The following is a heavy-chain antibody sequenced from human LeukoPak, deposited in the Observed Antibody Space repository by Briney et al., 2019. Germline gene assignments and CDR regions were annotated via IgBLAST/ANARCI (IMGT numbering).Heavy chain of an antibody. V-gene: IGHV1-46*01. CDR3: ARDRCSGGGCYYYYMDV. CDR2: ITPSGGST. CDR1: GYTFTGYY. Sequence: VASVKVSCKASGYTFTGYYMHWVRQAPGQGLEWLGLITPSGGSTWYAQKFQGRVTMTRDMSTSTDYMELSSLRSEDTAVYYCARDRCSGGGCYYYYMDVWGKGTTVTISS. D-gene: IGHD2-15*01. J-gene: IGHJ6*03.